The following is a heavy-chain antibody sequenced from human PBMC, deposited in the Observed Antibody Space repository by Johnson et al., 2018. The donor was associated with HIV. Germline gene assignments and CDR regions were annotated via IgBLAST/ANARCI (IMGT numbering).Heavy chain of an antibody. V-gene: IGHV3-74*01. CDR3: AKEEGVAAADTGEAFDI. CDR1: GFTFSSGFTFSVYW. J-gene: IGHJ3*02. CDR2: IKSDGST. Sequence: VQLVESGGALIQPGGSLRLSCAASGFTFSSGFTFSVYWMHWVRQAPGKGLVWVSRIKSDGSTTYADSVKGRFTISRATSKNTLYLQMNSLRAEDTAVYYCAKEEGVAAADTGEAFDIWGQGTMVTVSP. D-gene: IGHD2-15*01.